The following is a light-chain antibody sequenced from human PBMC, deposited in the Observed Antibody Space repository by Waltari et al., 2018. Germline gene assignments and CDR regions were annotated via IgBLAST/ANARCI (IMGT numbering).Light chain of an antibody. V-gene: IGKV3D-15*01. CDR2: GAS. J-gene: IGKJ1*01. CDR3: HQYNRWPRT. CDR1: QSVSSN. Sequence: EIVMTQSPATLSVSPGERVTLSCGASQSVSSNLAWYQQKPGQAPRLLIYGASTRATGIPARFSGSGSGTEFTLTISSLQSEDCAVYYCHQYNRWPRTFGQGTKVEIK.